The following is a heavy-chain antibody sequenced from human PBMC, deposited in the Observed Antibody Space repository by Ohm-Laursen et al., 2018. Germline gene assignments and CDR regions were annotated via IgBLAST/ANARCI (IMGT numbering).Heavy chain of an antibody. D-gene: IGHD1-26*01. J-gene: IGHJ4*02. CDR3: AKDQGGSYLPDY. V-gene: IGHV3-23*01. Sequence: GSLRLSCAASGFTFSSYAMSWVRQAPGKGLEWVSGISGGGGGAYYAESVKGRFSISRDNSKNTLYLQMNSLRAEDTALYYCAKDQGGSYLPDYWGQGTLVTVSS. CDR1: GFTFSSYA. CDR2: ISGGGGGA.